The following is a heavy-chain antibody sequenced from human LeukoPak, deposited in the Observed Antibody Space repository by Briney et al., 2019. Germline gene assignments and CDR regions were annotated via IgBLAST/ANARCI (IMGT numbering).Heavy chain of an antibody. CDR2: FDPGDGET. CDR3: ATAPFGYLGDEYFDY. V-gene: IGHV1-24*01. D-gene: IGHD3-16*01. J-gene: IGHJ4*02. CDR1: GYTLIELS. Sequence: ASVKVSCKVSGYTLIELSMHWVRQAPGKGLEWMGGFDPGDGETIYAQKFQGRVTMTEDTSTDTAYMELSSLRSEDTAVYYCATAPFGYLGDEYFDYWGQGTLVTGSS.